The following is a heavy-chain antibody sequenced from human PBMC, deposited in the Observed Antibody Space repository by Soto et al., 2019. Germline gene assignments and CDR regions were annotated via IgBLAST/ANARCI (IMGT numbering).Heavy chain of an antibody. CDR1: GFTFSSYS. V-gene: IGHV3-48*02. CDR3: AGDFWSGFSALDYFDY. D-gene: IGHD3-3*01. Sequence: GGSLRLSCAASGFTFSSYSMNWVRQAPGKGLEWVSYISSSSSTIYYADSVKGRFTISRDNAKNSLYLQMNSLRDEDTAVYYCAGDFWSGFSALDYFDYWGQGTLVIVSS. J-gene: IGHJ4*02. CDR2: ISSSSSTI.